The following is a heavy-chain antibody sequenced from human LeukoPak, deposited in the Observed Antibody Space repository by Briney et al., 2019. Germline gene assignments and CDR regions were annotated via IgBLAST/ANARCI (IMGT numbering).Heavy chain of an antibody. J-gene: IGHJ6*02. V-gene: IGHV1-2*02. CDR1: GYTFTGYY. Sequence: ASVRVSCKASGYTFTGYYMRWVRQAPGQGLEWMGWINPNSGGTNYAQKLQGRVTMTTDTSTSTAYMELRSLRSDDTAVYYCARCGAGPGGYFWSGYPRTTHYYYYGMDVWGQGTTVTVSS. D-gene: IGHD3-3*01. CDR2: INPNSGGT. CDR3: ARCGAGPGGYFWSGYPRTTHYYYYGMDV.